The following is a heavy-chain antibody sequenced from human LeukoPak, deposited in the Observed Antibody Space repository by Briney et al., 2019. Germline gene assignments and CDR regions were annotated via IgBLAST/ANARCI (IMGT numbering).Heavy chain of an antibody. J-gene: IGHJ4*02. CDR1: GFTFSNYA. V-gene: IGHV3-9*01. Sequence: PGGSLRLSCAASGFTFSNYAMHWVRQAPGKGLEWVSGISWDSGRIGYADSVKGRFTISRDNAKNSLYLQMNSLRAEDTALYYCAKDSAYHTSSWYGLDYWGQGTLVTVSS. CDR2: ISWDSGRI. CDR3: AKDSAYHTSSWYGLDY. D-gene: IGHD6-13*01.